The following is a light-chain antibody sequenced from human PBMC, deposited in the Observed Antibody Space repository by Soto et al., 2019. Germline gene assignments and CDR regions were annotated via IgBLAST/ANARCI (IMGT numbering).Light chain of an antibody. J-gene: IGLJ3*02. V-gene: IGLV2-14*01. Sequence: LTQPASVSGSPGESIIISCTGSSSDIGAYDYVSWYQHHPGRAPKVIIFEVNDRASGVSHRFSGSKSGNTASLTISGLQAEDEADYYCCSYTGTTSPWVFGGGTKVTVL. CDR3: CSYTGTTSPWV. CDR2: EVN. CDR1: SSDIGAYDY.